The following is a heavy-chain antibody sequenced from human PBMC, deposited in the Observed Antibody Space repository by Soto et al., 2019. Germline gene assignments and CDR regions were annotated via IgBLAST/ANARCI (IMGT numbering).Heavy chain of an antibody. CDR3: ARHRRIQLWLPRAAFDI. CDR1: GGTFSSYA. CDR2: IIPIFGTA. J-gene: IGHJ3*02. D-gene: IGHD5-18*01. Sequence: GASVKVSCKASGGTFSSYAISWVRQAPGQGLEWMGGIIPIFGTANYAQKFQGRVTITADESTSTAYMELSSLRSEDTAVYYCARHRRIQLWLPRAAFDIWGQGTMVTVSS. V-gene: IGHV1-69*13.